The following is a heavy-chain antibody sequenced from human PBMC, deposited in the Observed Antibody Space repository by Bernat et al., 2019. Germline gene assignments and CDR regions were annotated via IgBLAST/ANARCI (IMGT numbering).Heavy chain of an antibody. V-gene: IGHV3-33*01. Sequence: QVQLVESGGGVVQPGRSLRLSCAASGFTFSSYGMHWVRQAPGKGLEWVAVIWYDGSNKYYADSVKGRFTISRDNSKNTLYLQMNSLRAEDTAVYYCARGGFGGYLRPYYFDDWGQGTLVTVSS. CDR3: ARGGFGGYLRPYYFDD. D-gene: IGHD3-16*01. J-gene: IGHJ4*02. CDR2: IWYDGSNK. CDR1: GFTFSSYG.